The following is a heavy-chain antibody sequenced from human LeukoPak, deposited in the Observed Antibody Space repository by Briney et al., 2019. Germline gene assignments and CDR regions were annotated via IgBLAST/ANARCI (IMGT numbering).Heavy chain of an antibody. J-gene: IGHJ3*02. CDR2: FSGSAGST. CDR3: ARPPMVRGVIITGDDVFDI. Sequence: PGGSLRLSCAVSGFTLSNYAMSWVRQAPGKGLEWVSGFSGSAGSTNYADSVKGRFTISRDNSKNTLYLQMNSLKAEDTAVYYCARPPMVRGVIITGDDVFDIWGQGTMVTVSS. V-gene: IGHV3-23*01. D-gene: IGHD3-10*01. CDR1: GFTLSNYA.